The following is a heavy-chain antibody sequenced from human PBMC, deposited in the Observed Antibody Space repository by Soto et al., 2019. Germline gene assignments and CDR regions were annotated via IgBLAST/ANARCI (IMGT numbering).Heavy chain of an antibody. CDR3: ARDNYDILTGGVGSFYYYGMDV. CDR1: GYTFTSYG. D-gene: IGHD3-9*01. V-gene: IGHV1-18*01. CDR2: ISAYNGNT. Sequence: GASVKVSCKASGYTFTSYGISWVRQAPGQGLEWMGWISAYNGNTNYAQKLQGRVTMTTDTSTSTAYMELRSLRSDDTAVYYCARDNYDILTGGVGSFYYYGMDVWGQGTTVTVSS. J-gene: IGHJ6*02.